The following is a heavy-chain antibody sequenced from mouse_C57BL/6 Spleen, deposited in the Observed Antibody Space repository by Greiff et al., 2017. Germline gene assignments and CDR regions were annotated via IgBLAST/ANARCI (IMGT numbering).Heavy chain of an antibody. Sequence: EVMLVESGGDLVKPGGSLKLSCAASGFTFSSYGMSWVRQTPDKRLEWVATISSGGSYTYYPDSVKGRFTISRDNAKNTLYLQMSMLKSEDTAMYYCASHYYYGSSNYYFDYWGQGTTLTVSS. CDR1: GFTFSSYG. J-gene: IGHJ2*01. CDR3: ASHYYYGSSNYYFDY. D-gene: IGHD1-1*01. V-gene: IGHV5-6*01. CDR2: ISSGGSYT.